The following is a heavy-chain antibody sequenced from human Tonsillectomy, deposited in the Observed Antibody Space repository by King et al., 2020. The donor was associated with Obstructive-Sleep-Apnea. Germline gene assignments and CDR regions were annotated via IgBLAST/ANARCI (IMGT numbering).Heavy chain of an antibody. J-gene: IGHJ6*02. Sequence: QLQEAGPGLVKLSETLSLTCTVAGVSNSSNSYNLGWIRQPPCNGLEVIVSIYFSGCTFYNPSLKSRVTISVDTSKNQFSLKVSSVTAADTADYYCARDGSTAAGGYGMDVWGQGTTVTVSS. V-gene: IGHV4-39*07. CDR2: IYFSGCT. CDR3: ARDGSTAAGGYGMDV. D-gene: IGHD2-2*01. CDR1: GVSNSSNSYN.